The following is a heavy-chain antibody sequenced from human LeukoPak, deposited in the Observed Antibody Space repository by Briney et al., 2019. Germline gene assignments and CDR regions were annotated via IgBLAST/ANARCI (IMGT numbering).Heavy chain of an antibody. CDR3: GRDIYLRRDSWYDVRRFDN. CDR1: GFTFCTYW. Sequence: GGSLRLSCEASGFTFCTYWMQWVPQAPGKGVVGVSRINSDESSTIYADSVKGRFTISRDNAKNTLYLQMNHLGAEDADVYYCGRDIYLRRDSWYDVRRFDNWRQGTIVSVRS. V-gene: IGHV3-74*01. CDR2: INSDESST. D-gene: IGHD3-10*02. J-gene: IGHJ4*02.